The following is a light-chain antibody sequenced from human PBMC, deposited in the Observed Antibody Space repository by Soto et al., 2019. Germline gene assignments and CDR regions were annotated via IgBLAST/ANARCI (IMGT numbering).Light chain of an antibody. CDR2: DTS. J-gene: IGKJ2*01. CDR1: QSVSSL. Sequence: IVLTQSPATLSVSPGERATLSCRASQSVSSLLAWYQQKPRQAPRLLIYDTSTRATGIPARFSGSGSGTDFTLTISSLQSEDFAIYYCQLYNICPYTFGQGTKLEIK. CDR3: QLYNICPYT. V-gene: IGKV3-15*01.